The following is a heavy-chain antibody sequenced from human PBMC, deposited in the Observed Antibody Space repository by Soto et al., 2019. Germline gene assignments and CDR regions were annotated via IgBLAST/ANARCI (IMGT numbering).Heavy chain of an antibody. Sequence: EVQLLESGGGLVQPGESPRLSCAASGFTFSSYAMSWVRQAPGRGLEWVSLISGNGGSTYYAASVKGRFTISRDNTKNTLYLQMDSLTAEDTAVYYCAKGSEFSNSYTLDFDFWGQGALVTVSS. CDR3: AKGSEFSNSYTLDFDF. CDR1: GFTFSSYA. J-gene: IGHJ4*02. V-gene: IGHV3-23*01. D-gene: IGHD6-6*01. CDR2: ISGNGGST.